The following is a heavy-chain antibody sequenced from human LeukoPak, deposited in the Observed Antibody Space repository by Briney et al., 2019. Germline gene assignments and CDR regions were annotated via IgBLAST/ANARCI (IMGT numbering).Heavy chain of an antibody. Sequence: ASVKVSCKASGGTFSSYAISWVRQAPGQGLEWMGGIIPIFGTANYAQKFQGRVTITAGESTSTAYMELSSLRSEGTAVYYCARVRYDFWSGSPYYFDYWGQGTLVTVSS. CDR3: ARVRYDFWSGSPYYFDY. CDR2: IIPIFGTA. V-gene: IGHV1-69*01. CDR1: GGTFSSYA. D-gene: IGHD3-3*01. J-gene: IGHJ4*02.